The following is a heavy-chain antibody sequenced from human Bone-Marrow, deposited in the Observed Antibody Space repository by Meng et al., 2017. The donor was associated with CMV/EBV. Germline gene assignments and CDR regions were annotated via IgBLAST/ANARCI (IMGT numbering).Heavy chain of an antibody. V-gene: IGHV1-2*02. D-gene: IGHD3-22*01. Sequence: ASVKVSCKASGYTFTSYYMHWVRQATGQGLEWMGWMNPNSGGTNYAQKFQGRVTMTRDTSISTAYMELSRLRSDDTAVYYCARDHYYDSSGYYNPDYWGQGTLVTVSS. J-gene: IGHJ4*02. CDR2: MNPNSGGT. CDR3: ARDHYYDSSGYYNPDY. CDR1: GYTFTSYY.